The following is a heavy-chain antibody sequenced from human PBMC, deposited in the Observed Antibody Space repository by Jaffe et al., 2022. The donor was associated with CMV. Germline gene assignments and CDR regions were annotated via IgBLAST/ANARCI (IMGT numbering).Heavy chain of an antibody. J-gene: IGHJ5*02. V-gene: IGHV3-21*01. D-gene: IGHD3-22*01. CDR1: GFTFNTYS. CDR3: ARGAIYYDTSGYGGWFDP. CDR2: ISTGSSYI. Sequence: EVQLVESGGGLVKPGGSLRLSCVASGFTFNTYSMNWVRQAPGKGLEWVASISTGSSYIYYADSVKGRFSISRDNAKKSLFLQMSLLTAEDTAVYYCARGAIYYDTSGYGGWFDPWGQGTLVTVSS.